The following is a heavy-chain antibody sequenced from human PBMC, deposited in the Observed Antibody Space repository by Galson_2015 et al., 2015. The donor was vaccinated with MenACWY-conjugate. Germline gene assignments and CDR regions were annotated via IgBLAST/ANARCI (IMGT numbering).Heavy chain of an antibody. CDR1: GFIFNNYW. CDR2: IKQDGSEK. V-gene: IGHV3-7*03. Sequence: SLRLSFAASGFIFNNYWMSWVRQVPGKGPEWVANIKQDGSEKYYVDSVRGRFTISRDNAKSSLFLQMNSLRAEDTAVYYCARDLGFYCSHNDCYSPYWGQGTLVTVSS. J-gene: IGHJ4*02. D-gene: IGHD2-15*01. CDR3: ARDLGFYCSHNDCYSPY.